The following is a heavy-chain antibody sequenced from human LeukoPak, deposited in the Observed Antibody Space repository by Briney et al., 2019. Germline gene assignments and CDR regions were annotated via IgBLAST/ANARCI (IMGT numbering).Heavy chain of an antibody. Sequence: PGRSLRLSCAASGFTFSSYGMHWVRQAPGKGLEWVAVISYDGSNKYYADSVKGRFTISRDNSKNTLYLQMNSLRAEDTAVYYCAKDFYYDSSGPFDHWGQGTLVTVSS. V-gene: IGHV3-30*18. D-gene: IGHD3-22*01. CDR3: AKDFYYDSSGPFDH. CDR1: GFTFSSYG. CDR2: ISYDGSNK. J-gene: IGHJ4*02.